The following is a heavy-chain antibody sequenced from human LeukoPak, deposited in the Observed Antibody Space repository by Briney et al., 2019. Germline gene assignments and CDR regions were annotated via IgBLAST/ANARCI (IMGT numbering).Heavy chain of an antibody. Sequence: ASVKVSRKASGYTFTGYYMHWVRQAPGQGLEWMGWINPNSGGTNYAQKFQGRVTMTRDTSISTAYMELSRLRSGDTAVYYCARDLGYYYGSGSDYWGQGTLVTVSS. CDR3: ARDLGYYYGSGSDY. J-gene: IGHJ4*02. CDR1: GYTFTGYY. V-gene: IGHV1-2*02. D-gene: IGHD3-10*01. CDR2: INPNSGGT.